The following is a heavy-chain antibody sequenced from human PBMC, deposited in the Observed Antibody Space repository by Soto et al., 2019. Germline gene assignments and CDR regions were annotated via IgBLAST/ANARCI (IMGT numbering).Heavy chain of an antibody. D-gene: IGHD3-10*01. Sequence: GGSLRLSCAASGFAFSSYSMNWVRQAPGKGLEWVSSISSSSSYIYYADSVKGRFTISRDNSKNTLYLQMNSLRDEDTAVYYCAKFGASGSYFQFDYWGPGTLVTVSS. CDR2: ISSSSSYI. CDR3: AKFGASGSYFQFDY. V-gene: IGHV3-21*04. J-gene: IGHJ4*02. CDR1: GFAFSSYS.